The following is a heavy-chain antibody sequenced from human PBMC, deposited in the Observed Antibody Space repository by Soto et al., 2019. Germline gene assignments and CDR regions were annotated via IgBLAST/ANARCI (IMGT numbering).Heavy chain of an antibody. CDR3: VREWVDTCGRHPPLGLDV. CDR1: GFTFSIYD. V-gene: IGHV3-13*01. J-gene: IGHJ6*02. D-gene: IGHD1-26*01. Sequence: EVQLVESGGGLVQPGGSLRLSCVASGFTFSIYDMHWVRQATGKGLEWVSAIGIGGETYYSGSVKGRFTISRENAKNSLYLQMNSLRAEDTAIYYCVREWVDTCGRHPPLGLDVWGQGTTVTVSS. CDR2: IGIGGET.